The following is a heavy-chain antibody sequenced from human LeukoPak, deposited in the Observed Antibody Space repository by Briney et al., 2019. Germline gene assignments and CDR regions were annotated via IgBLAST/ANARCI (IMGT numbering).Heavy chain of an antibody. CDR2: IYYSGST. CDR3: ARENLLLWFGELSGLFDY. J-gene: IGHJ4*02. Sequence: SETLSLTCTVSGGSISSSSYYWGWIRQPPGKGLEWIGSIYYSGSTYYNPSLKSRVTISVDTSKNQFSLKLSSVTAADTAVYYCARENLLLWFGELSGLFDYWGQGTLVIVSS. D-gene: IGHD3-10*01. V-gene: IGHV4-39*07. CDR1: GGSISSSSYY.